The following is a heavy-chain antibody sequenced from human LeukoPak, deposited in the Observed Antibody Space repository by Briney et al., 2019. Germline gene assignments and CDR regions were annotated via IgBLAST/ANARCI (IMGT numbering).Heavy chain of an antibody. Sequence: SETLSLTCTVAGGSISSGSYDWSWIRQPAGKGVGWIGSIYTSGRTNYNPSLNSRVTISADTSKNQFSLKLSSVTAAYKAVYYCARGPPSRYCSSTSCYLMGYYYYYYMDVWGKGTTVTVSS. CDR3: ARGPPSRYCSSTSCYLMGYYYYYYMDV. J-gene: IGHJ6*03. D-gene: IGHD2-2*01. CDR1: GGSISSGSYD. V-gene: IGHV4-61*02. CDR2: IYTSGRT.